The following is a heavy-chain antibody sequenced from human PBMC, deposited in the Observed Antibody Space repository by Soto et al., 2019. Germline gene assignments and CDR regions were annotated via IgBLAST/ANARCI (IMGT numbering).Heavy chain of an antibody. Sequence: SETLSLTCTVSGGSISSGDYYWSWIRQPPGKGLEWIGYIYYSGSTYYNPSLKSRVTISVDTSKNQFSLKLSSVTAADTAVYYCARDQTGSGYDFPYWGQGTLVTVS. D-gene: IGHD3-22*01. CDR1: GGSISSGDYY. CDR3: ARDQTGSGYDFPY. CDR2: IYYSGST. V-gene: IGHV4-30-4*01. J-gene: IGHJ4*02.